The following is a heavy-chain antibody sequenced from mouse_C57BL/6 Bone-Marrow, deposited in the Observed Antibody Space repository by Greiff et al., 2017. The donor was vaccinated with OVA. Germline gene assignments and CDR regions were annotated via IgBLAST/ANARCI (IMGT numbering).Heavy chain of an antibody. J-gene: IGHJ4*01. Sequence: QVQLKQPGAELVKPGASVKLSCKASGYTFTSYWMHWVKQRPGRGLEWIGRIDPNSGGTKYNEKFKSKATLTVDKPSSTAYMQLSSLTSEDSAVYYCARKGCRSYVDYYAMDYWGQGTSVTVSS. CDR1: GYTFTSYW. V-gene: IGHV1-72*01. CDR2: IDPNSGGT. CDR3: ARKGCRSYVDYYAMDY. D-gene: IGHD1-1*01.